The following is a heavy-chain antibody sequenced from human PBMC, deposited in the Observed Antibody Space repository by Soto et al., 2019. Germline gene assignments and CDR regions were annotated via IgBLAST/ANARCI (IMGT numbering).Heavy chain of an antibody. Sequence: QVQLVQYGTEVKKPGASVKVSCKASGYMFTDYYMHWVRQAPGQGLEWMGWIDPKGGDTKYAQNFQGRVTMTRDTSISTAYMDLSSLISDDTAVYYCARCLVRATTVVDYWGQGTLVTVSS. CDR1: GYMFTDYY. CDR3: ARCLVRATTVVDY. CDR2: IDPKGGDT. D-gene: IGHD1-26*01. V-gene: IGHV1-2*02. J-gene: IGHJ4*02.